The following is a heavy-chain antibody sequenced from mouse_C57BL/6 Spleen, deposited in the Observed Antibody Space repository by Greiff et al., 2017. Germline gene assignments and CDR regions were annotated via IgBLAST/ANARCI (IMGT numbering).Heavy chain of an antibody. CDR2: IYPGSGNT. CDR3: ARDDGNSYFDY. CDR1: GYTFTDYY. J-gene: IGHJ2*01. Sequence: QVQLKQSGAELVRPGASVKLSCKASGYTFTDYYINWVKQRPGQGLEWIARIYPGSGNTYYNEKFKGKATLTAEKSSSTAYMQLSSLTSEDSAVYFCARDDGNSYFDYGGQGTTLTVSS. V-gene: IGHV1-76*01. D-gene: IGHD2-1*01.